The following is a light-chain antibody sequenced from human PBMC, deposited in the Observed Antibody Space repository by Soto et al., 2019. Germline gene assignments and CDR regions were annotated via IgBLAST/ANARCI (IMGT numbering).Light chain of an antibody. J-gene: IGKJ1*01. CDR1: QSVSSN. Sequence: EIVMTQSPATLSVSPGERATLSCRASQSVSSNLAWYQQKPGQAPRLLIYGASTRATGIPARFSGSGSGTEFTLTLSSLQSEDFAVYYCQQYNNWPVSFGQGTKVDIK. V-gene: IGKV3-15*01. CDR3: QQYNNWPVS. CDR2: GAS.